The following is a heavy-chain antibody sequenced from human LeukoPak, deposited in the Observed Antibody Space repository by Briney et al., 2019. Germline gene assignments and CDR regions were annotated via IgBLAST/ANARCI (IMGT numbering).Heavy chain of an antibody. CDR3: ARENRDIVVVPAARRAFDI. CDR2: ISGSGGST. Sequence: GGSLRLSCAASGFTFSSYAMSWVRQAPGKGLEWVSAISGSGGSTYYADSVKGRFTISRDNSKNTLYLQMNSLRAEATAVYYCARENRDIVVVPAARRAFDIWGQGTMVTVSS. CDR1: GFTFSSYA. J-gene: IGHJ3*02. V-gene: IGHV3-23*01. D-gene: IGHD2-2*01.